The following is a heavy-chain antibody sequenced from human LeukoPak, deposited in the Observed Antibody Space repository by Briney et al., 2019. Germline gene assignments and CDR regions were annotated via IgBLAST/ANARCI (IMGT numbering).Heavy chain of an antibody. D-gene: IGHD6-13*01. Sequence: PSETLSLTCSVSGGSIDTNFWSWIRQVPGNGLEWIGYRSYSGSTNYNPSLKSRVSISIDTSKNQFSLELNSVTAADTAVYYCARSDTHHIHSSSWHFDYWGQGTLVTVSS. CDR3: ARSDTHHIHSSSWHFDY. V-gene: IGHV4-59*01. J-gene: IGHJ4*02. CDR2: RSYSGST. CDR1: GGSIDTNF.